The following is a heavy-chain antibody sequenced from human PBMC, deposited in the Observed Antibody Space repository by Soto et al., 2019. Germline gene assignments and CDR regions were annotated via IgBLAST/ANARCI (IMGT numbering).Heavy chain of an antibody. CDR1: GFTFSDYA. CDR2: ITDSGVST. CDR3: AKISSAHYYYYVMGV. D-gene: IGHD3-22*01. V-gene: IGHV3-23*01. J-gene: IGHJ6*02. Sequence: GSLRLSCLASGFTFSDYAMSWVRDVPGKGLEWVSAITDSGVSTYYADSVKGRFTISRDNSKNTLFLQMNSLRVEDTAIYFCAKISSAHYYYYVMGVWGQGTTVTVSS.